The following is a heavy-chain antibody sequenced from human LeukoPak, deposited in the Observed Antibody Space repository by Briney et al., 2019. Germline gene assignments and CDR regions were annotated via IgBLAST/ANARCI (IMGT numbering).Heavy chain of an antibody. CDR2: MNPNSGNT. CDR3: ARGLGELKSGYGMDV. D-gene: IGHD3-10*01. Sequence: ASVKVSCKASGYTFTSYDINWVRQATGQGLEWMGWMNPNSGNTGYAQKFQGRVTITRNTSISTAYMELSSLRSDDTAVYYCARGLGELKSGYGMDVWGQGTTVTVSS. J-gene: IGHJ6*02. CDR1: GYTFTSYD. V-gene: IGHV1-8*03.